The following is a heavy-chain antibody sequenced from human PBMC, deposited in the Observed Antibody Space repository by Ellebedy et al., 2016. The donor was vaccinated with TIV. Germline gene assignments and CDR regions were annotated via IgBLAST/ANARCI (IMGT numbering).Heavy chain of an antibody. J-gene: IGHJ6*02. Sequence: ASVKVSCRASGGTFSSYAISWVRQAPGQGLEWMGWISAYNGNTNYAQKFQGRVTMTTDTSTSTAYMELRSLRSDDTAVYYCAFRPTKYYYGMDVWGQGTTVTVSS. V-gene: IGHV1-18*01. CDR2: ISAYNGNT. CDR1: GGTFSSYA. D-gene: IGHD1-14*01. CDR3: AFRPTKYYYGMDV.